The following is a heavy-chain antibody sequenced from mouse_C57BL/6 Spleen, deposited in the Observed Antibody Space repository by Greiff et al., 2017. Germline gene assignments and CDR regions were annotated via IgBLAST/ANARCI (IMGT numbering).Heavy chain of an antibody. Sequence: QVQLQQSGAELARPGASVKMSCKASGYTFTSYTMHWVKQRPGQGLEWIGYINPSSGSPKYNQTFKDKATLTAAKSSSPADMELSSLTSEDSAVDYCARSVYGSSSYFDYWGQGTTLTVSS. V-gene: IGHV1-4*01. D-gene: IGHD1-1*01. J-gene: IGHJ2*01. CDR2: INPSSGSP. CDR1: GYTFTSYT. CDR3: ARSVYGSSSYFDY.